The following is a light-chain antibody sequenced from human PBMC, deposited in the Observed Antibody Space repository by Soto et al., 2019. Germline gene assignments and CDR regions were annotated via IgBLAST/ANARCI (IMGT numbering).Light chain of an antibody. J-gene: IGLJ1*01. Sequence: QSVLTQPPSASGTPGQRVTISCSGSIANVGGNPVNWYQHVPTTAPKLLIYTNTQRPSGVPYRFSGSKSGTSASLAISGVQSEDEADYYCASWDDSLTGPVFGTGTKVTVL. CDR1: IANVGGNP. CDR2: TNT. CDR3: ASWDDSLTGPV. V-gene: IGLV1-44*01.